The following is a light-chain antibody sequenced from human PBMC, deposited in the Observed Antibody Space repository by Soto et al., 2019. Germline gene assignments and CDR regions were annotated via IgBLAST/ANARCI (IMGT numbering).Light chain of an antibody. J-gene: IGKJ1*01. CDR1: QSISSY. CDR2: AAS. Sequence: DIQMTQSPSSLSASVGDRVTITCRASQSISSYLNWYQQKPGKAPKLLIYAASNLQIGVPSRFSGSGSGTDFTLTISSLQPEDFATYYCQQSYSTPRWAFGQGTKVEIK. CDR3: QQSYSTPRWA. V-gene: IGKV1-39*01.